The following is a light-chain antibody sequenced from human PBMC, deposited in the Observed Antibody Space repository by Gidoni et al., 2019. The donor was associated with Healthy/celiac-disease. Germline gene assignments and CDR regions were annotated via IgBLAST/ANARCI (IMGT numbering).Light chain of an antibody. Sequence: EIVLTQSPGTLSLSPGERATLSCRASQSVSSSYLACYQQKPGQAPRLLIYGASSRATGIPDRFSGSGSGTDFTLTISRLEPDDFAVYYCQQYGSSPATFGGGTKVEIK. V-gene: IGKV3-20*01. CDR1: QSVSSSY. J-gene: IGKJ4*01. CDR2: GAS. CDR3: QQYGSSPAT.